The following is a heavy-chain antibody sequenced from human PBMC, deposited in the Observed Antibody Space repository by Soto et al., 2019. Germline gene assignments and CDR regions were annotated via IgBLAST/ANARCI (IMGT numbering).Heavy chain of an antibody. CDR1: GGSISSSSYY. V-gene: IGHV4-39*01. CDR3: ARRLYYDSSGFEGGGMDV. Sequence: PSEPLSLTCTVSGGSISSSSYYWGWIRQPPGKGLEWIGSIYYSGSTYYNPSLKSRVTISVDTSKNQFSLKLSSVTAADTAVYYCARRLYYDSSGFEGGGMDVWGQGTTVTVS. CDR2: IYYSGST. D-gene: IGHD3-22*01. J-gene: IGHJ6*02.